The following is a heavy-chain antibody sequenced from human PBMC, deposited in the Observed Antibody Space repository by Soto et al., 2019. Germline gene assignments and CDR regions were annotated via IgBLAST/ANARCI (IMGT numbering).Heavy chain of an antibody. CDR3: ARAFAGSSCSDY. CDR1: GFTFSSYS. J-gene: IGHJ4*02. CDR2: ISSRSSVI. V-gene: IGHV3-21*01. D-gene: IGHD6-6*01. Sequence: GGSLRLSCAASGFTFSSYSMIWVRQAPGEGLEWLSFISSRSSVIYYAASVQGRFTISRDNAKNSLYLQMNSLTAEDTAVYYCARAFAGSSCSDYWGQGTLVSVSS.